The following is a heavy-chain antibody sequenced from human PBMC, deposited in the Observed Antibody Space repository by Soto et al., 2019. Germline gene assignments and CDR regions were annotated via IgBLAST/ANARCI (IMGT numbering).Heavy chain of an antibody. V-gene: IGHV4-39*01. CDR1: GGSISGSSYH. CDR2: VHYSGST. CDR3: ASFSGATYGDYGGGINY. Sequence: SETLSLTCTVSGGSISGSSYHWGWIRQPPGKGLECIGSVHYSGSTDYNPSLKSRVTISVDTSKNQFSLKLTSVTAADTAVYFCASFSGATYGDYGGGINYWGQGTQVTVSS. D-gene: IGHD4-17*01. J-gene: IGHJ4*02.